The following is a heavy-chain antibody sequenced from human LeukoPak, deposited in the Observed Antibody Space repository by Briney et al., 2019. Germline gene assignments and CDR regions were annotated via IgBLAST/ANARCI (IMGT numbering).Heavy chain of an antibody. CDR2: ISGSGGST. J-gene: IGHJ3*02. Sequence: QPGGSLRLSCAASGFTFSSYAMSWVRQAPGKGLEWVSAISGSGGSTYYADSVKGRFTISRDNSKNTLCLQMNSLRAEDTAVYYCAKDPYYDFWSGYDAFDIWGQGTMVTVSS. CDR1: GFTFSSYA. D-gene: IGHD3-3*01. CDR3: AKDPYYDFWSGYDAFDI. V-gene: IGHV3-23*01.